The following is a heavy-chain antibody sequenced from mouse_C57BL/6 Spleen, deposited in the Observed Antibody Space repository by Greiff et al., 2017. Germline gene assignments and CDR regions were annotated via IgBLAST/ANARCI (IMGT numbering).Heavy chain of an antibody. CDR1: GYTFTDYE. V-gene: IGHV1-15*01. D-gene: IGHD2-4*01. Sequence: VQVVESGAELVRPGASVTLSCKASGYTFTDYEMHWVKQTPVHGLEWIGAIDPETGGTAYNQKFKGKAILTADKSSSTAYMELRSLTSEDSAVYYCTRSYDYPAWFAYWGQGTLVTVSA. CDR2: IDPETGGT. J-gene: IGHJ3*01. CDR3: TRSYDYPAWFAY.